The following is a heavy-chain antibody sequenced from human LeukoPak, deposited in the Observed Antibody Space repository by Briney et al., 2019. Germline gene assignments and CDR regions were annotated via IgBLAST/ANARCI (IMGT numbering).Heavy chain of an antibody. J-gene: IGHJ4*02. CDR3: TGNYYGSGSNADFDY. Sequence: GGSLRLSCAASGIIFSNYWMHWVRQAPGKGLVWVSRINRDGSSTSYADSVKGRFTISRDNAKNTLYLQMNSLRAEDTAVYYCTGNYYGSGSNADFDYWGQGTLVTVSS. CDR1: GIIFSNYW. D-gene: IGHD3-10*01. V-gene: IGHV3-74*01. CDR2: INRDGSST.